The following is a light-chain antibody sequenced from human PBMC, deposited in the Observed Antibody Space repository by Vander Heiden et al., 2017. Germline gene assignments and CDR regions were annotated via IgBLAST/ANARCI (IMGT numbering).Light chain of an antibody. J-gene: IGLJ3*02. Sequence: QSVLTQPPSVSGAPGQRVTISCTGSSSNIGAGYDVHWYQQLPGTGPKLLIYVNSNRPSGVPDRFSGSKSGTSASLAITGLQAEDEADYYCQSYDSSMDWVFGGGTKLTVL. CDR1: SSNIGAGYD. V-gene: IGLV1-40*01. CDR2: VNS. CDR3: QSYDSSMDWV.